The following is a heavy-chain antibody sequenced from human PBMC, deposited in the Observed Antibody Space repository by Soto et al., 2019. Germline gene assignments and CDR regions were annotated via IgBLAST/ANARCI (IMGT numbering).Heavy chain of an antibody. CDR1: GGSMSTTGSY. D-gene: IGHD4-17*01. CDR2: IYYSGDT. Sequence: QLQLQESGPGLVRPSETLSLTCTVSGGSMSTTGSYWGWVRQPPGKGLEWIGSIYYSGDTFDSPSLSSRVSTSVDTSKTQFSLRLSSVTAADTAVYYCARHFMTTLTEYYFVSWCQGTLVTVSS. CDR3: ARHFMTTLTEYYFVS. V-gene: IGHV4-39*01. J-gene: IGHJ4*02.